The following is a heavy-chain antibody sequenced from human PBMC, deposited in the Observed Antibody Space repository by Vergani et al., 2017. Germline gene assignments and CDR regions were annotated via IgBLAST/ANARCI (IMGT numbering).Heavy chain of an antibody. Sequence: EVQLVESGGGLVQPGGSLRLSCVASGFTFGSYSMNWVRQAPGKGLEWVSFISSSSSYSYYADSVKGRFTISRDNGEYSLLLQMNSLRPEDTAVYYCASGVAGYQVATKCFHHWGQGALVTVSS. D-gene: IGHD2-2*01. J-gene: IGHJ1*01. CDR1: GFTFGSYS. CDR2: ISSSSSYS. CDR3: ASGVAGYQVATKCFHH. V-gene: IGHV3-21*01.